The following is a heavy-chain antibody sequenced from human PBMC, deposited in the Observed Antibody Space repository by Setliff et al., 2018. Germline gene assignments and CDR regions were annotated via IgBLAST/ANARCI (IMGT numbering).Heavy chain of an antibody. J-gene: IGHJ6*03. D-gene: IGHD6-19*01. V-gene: IGHV4-4*07. CDR1: GGSISSCY. CDR2: IYIGGSA. Sequence: TLSLTCTVSGGSISSCYWSWIRQPAGKGLEWIGHIYIGGSANYNPSLKSRVTMSIDTSKNQFSLKLNSVTAADMAVYYCAREQWLDPPGYYYMDVWAKGTTVTVSS. CDR3: AREQWLDPPGYYYMDV.